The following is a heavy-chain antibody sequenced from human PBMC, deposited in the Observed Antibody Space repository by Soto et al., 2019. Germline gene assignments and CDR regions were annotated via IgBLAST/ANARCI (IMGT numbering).Heavy chain of an antibody. D-gene: IGHD3-3*01. V-gene: IGHV1-2*02. J-gene: IGHJ4*02. CDR3: ARISRGYYDFWSGYYAFDY. CDR1: GYTFTGHY. Sequence: GASVKVSCKASGYTFTGHYIHWMRQAPGHGFEWLGWINPDSGSTSYAQNFQGRVTLTRDTSISTVYMDLRRLRSDDTAVYFCARISRGYYDFWSGYYAFDYWGQGTLVTVSS. CDR2: INPDSGST.